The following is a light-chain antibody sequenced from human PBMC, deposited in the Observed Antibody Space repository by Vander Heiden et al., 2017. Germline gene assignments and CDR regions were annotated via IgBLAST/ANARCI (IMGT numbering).Light chain of an antibody. J-gene: IGLJ2*01. CDR2: YDD. CDR1: SPNIGTNP. V-gene: IGLV1-36*01. CDR3: AAWDDSLKGVI. Sequence: QSVLTQPPSVSEAPRQRVTISCSGSSPNIGTNPVNWYQQLPGKAPKLLIYYDDLLSPGVSDRFAGSKSGTSASLAISGLQSEDEADYYCAAWDDSLKGVIFGGGTKLTVL.